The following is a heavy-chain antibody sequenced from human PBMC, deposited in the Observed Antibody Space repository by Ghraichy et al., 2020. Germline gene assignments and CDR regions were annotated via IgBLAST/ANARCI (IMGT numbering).Heavy chain of an antibody. CDR2: IIPIFGTA. CDR1: GGTFSSYA. V-gene: IGHV1-69*13. CDR3: ARGDGSGSYYNVQGRENWFDP. Sequence: SVKVSCKASGGTFSSYAISWVRQAPGQGLEWMGGIIPIFGTANYAQKFQGRVTITADESTSTAYMELSSLRSEDTAVYYCARGDGSGSYYNVQGRENWFDPWGQGTLVTVSS. J-gene: IGHJ5*02. D-gene: IGHD3-10*01.